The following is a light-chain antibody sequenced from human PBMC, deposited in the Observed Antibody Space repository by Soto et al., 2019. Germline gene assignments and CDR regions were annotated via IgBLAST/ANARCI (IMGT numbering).Light chain of an antibody. CDR3: SSYTSSSTPLV. J-gene: IGLJ2*01. CDR2: EVS. CDR1: SSDVGGYNY. Sequence: QSALTQPASVSGSPGQSITISCTGTSSDVGGYNYVSWYQQHPGKAPKLMIYEVSNRPSGVSNRFSGSKSGNTASLTMSGLQVEDEAEYYCSSYTSSSTPLVFGGGTKLTVL. V-gene: IGLV2-14*01.